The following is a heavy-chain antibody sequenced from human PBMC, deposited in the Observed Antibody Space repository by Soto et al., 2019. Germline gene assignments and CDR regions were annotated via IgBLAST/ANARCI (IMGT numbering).Heavy chain of an antibody. CDR3: ARGPQYNDVLTSDY. CDR1: GYTFTNFG. Sequence: QVQLVQSGAEVKKPGASVKVSCKTSGYTFTNFGMHWVRQAPGQRLEWMGWINAGSGNRKYSEKFQGRVTITRDTSASTAYMELGSLTSEDTAVYYCARGPQYNDVLTSDYWGQGTLVTVSS. J-gene: IGHJ4*02. CDR2: INAGSGNR. V-gene: IGHV1-3*01. D-gene: IGHD3-9*01.